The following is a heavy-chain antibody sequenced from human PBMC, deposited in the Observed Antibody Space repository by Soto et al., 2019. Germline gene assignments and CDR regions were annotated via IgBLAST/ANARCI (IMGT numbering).Heavy chain of an antibody. J-gene: IGHJ4*02. Sequence: PGESLKISCEVSGYNFTAYWLGWVRQMPGKGLEWMGNIRPSDSDTSYRPSFQGQVTFSVDKSITTAYLQWSTLKASDTAVYFCERLGFQGAIYFESWGQGTLVTVSS. CDR3: ERLGFQGAIYFES. V-gene: IGHV5-51*01. D-gene: IGHD3-3*01. CDR1: GYNFTAYW. CDR2: IRPSDSDT.